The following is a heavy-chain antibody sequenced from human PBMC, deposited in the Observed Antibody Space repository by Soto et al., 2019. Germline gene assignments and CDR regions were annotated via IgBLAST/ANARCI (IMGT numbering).Heavy chain of an antibody. CDR1: GFIFSNFS. CDR2: VWYDGSNG. D-gene: IGHD6-6*01. CDR3: ARDPRTARAYAMDV. J-gene: IGHJ6*02. Sequence: GGSLRLSCAASGFIFSNFSMHWVRQAPGKGLEWVAGVWYDGSNGVSADSVKGRFTISRDNSKNTLYLQMTSLRAEDTAVYYCARDPRTARAYAMDVWGQGTTVTVSS. V-gene: IGHV3-33*01.